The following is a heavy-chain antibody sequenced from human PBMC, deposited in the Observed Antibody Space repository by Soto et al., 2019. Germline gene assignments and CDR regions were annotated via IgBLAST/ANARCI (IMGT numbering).Heavy chain of an antibody. CDR3: ARPRWSAPGAFDI. D-gene: IGHD3-10*01. J-gene: IGHJ3*02. CDR2: IYPGDSDT. Sequence: PGESLKISCKGSGNSFSYYWIGWVRQMPGKGLEWMGIIYPGDSDTRYSPSFQGQVTISADKSISTAYLQWSSLKASDTAMYYCARPRWSAPGAFDIWGQGTMVTVSS. V-gene: IGHV5-51*01. CDR1: GNSFSYYW.